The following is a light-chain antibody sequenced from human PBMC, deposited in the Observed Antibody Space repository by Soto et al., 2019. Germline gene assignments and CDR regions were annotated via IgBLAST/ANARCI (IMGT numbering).Light chain of an antibody. V-gene: IGLV1-44*01. CDR1: SSNIGSNT. Sequence: QCVLTQPPSASGNPGQRVTISCSGSSSNIGSNTVNWYQQLPGTAPKLLIYSNNQRPSGVPDRFSGSKSGTSASLAISGLQSEDEADEYCAAWDDSLNGPGYVFGTGTKVTVL. J-gene: IGLJ1*01. CDR2: SNN. CDR3: AAWDDSLNGPGYV.